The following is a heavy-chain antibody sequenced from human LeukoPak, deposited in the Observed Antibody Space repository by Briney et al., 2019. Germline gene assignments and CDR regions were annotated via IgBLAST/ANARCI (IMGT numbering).Heavy chain of an antibody. Sequence: SETLSLTCAVYGGSFSGYYWSWIRQPPGKGLEWIGYIYYSGSTYYNPSLKSRVTISVDTSKNQFSLKLSSVTAADTAVYYCARDVGSSSDYWGQGTLVTVSS. J-gene: IGHJ4*02. D-gene: IGHD6-6*01. CDR1: GGSFSGYY. CDR3: ARDVGSSSDY. V-gene: IGHV4-34*01. CDR2: IYYSGST.